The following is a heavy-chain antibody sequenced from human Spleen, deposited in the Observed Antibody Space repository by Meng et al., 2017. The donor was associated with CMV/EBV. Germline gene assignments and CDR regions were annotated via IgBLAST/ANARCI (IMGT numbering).Heavy chain of an antibody. D-gene: IGHD2-15*01. CDR1: EITFSDYY. J-gene: IGHJ4*02. V-gene: IGHV3-11*04. Sequence: CAESEITFSDYYMSWIRQAPGKGLEWVSYISSGGSTIYYADSVKGRFTISRDNGKNSVYLQMNSLRAEDTAVYYCASNGGLAGRLLYYWGRGTLVTVSS. CDR3: ASNGGLAGRLLYY. CDR2: ISSGGSTI.